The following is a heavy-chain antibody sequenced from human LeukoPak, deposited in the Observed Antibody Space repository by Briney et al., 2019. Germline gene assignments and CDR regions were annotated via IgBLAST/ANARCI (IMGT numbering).Heavy chain of an antibody. CDR3: ARRGVEMATVDY. V-gene: IGHV3-64*01. D-gene: IGHD5-24*01. CDR1: GFTFSSYA. Sequence: PGGSLRLSCAASGFTFSSYAMHWVRQAPGKGLEYVSAISSNGGSTYYANSVKGRFTISRDNSKNTLYLQMGSLRAEDMAVYYCARRGVEMATVDYWGQGTLVTVSS. CDR2: ISSNGGST. J-gene: IGHJ4*02.